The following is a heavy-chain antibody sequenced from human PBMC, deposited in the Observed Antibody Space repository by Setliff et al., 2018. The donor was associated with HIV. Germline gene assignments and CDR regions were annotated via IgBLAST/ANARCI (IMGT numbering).Heavy chain of an antibody. CDR3: AGDPSIGYYYDSSGSYFYY. CDR2: IYYSGST. V-gene: IGHV4-39*07. CDR1: GGSISSSSYY. Sequence: PSETLSLTCTVSGGSISSSSYYWGWIRQPPGKGLEWIVSIYYSGSTYYNPSLKRRVTISEDTSKNQFSLKLSSVTAADTAVYYCAGDPSIGYYYDSSGSYFYYWVPETLLVTVSS. D-gene: IGHD3-22*01. J-gene: IGHJ4*03.